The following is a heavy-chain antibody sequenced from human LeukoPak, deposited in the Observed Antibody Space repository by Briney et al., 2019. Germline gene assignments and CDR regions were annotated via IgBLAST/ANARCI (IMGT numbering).Heavy chain of an antibody. CDR3: ATLAAADDY. J-gene: IGHJ4*02. CDR2: MYYSGST. V-gene: IGHV4-39*07. D-gene: IGHD6-13*01. Sequence: PSETLSLTCTVSGGSISSSSYYWGWIRQPPGKGPEWIGSMYYSGSTYYNPSLKRRFTISVDTSKNQFSLKLSSVPAADTAVYYCATLAAADDYWGQGTLVTVSS. CDR1: GGSISSSSYY.